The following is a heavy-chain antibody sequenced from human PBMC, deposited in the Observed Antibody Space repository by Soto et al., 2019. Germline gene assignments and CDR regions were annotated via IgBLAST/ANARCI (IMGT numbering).Heavy chain of an antibody. Sequence: PGGSLRLSCAASGFAFTNGWMNWVRQAPEKELEWVSAISGSGGSTYYADSVKGRFTISRDNSKNTLYLQMNSLRAEDTAVYYCAKDHGGYYDSSGYLFDYWGQGTLVTVSS. D-gene: IGHD3-22*01. CDR3: AKDHGGYYDSSGYLFDY. V-gene: IGHV3-23*01. CDR1: GFAFTNGW. CDR2: ISGSGGST. J-gene: IGHJ4*02.